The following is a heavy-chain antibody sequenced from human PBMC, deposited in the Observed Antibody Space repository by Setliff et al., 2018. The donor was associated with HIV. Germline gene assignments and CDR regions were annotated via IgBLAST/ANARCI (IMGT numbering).Heavy chain of an antibody. D-gene: IGHD3-3*01. J-gene: IGHJ3*02. V-gene: IGHV4-61*09. CDR1: GGSISSGSYH. Sequence: SETLSLTCTVSGGSISSGSYHWSWIRQPAGKGLEWIGHIYTSGSTKYNPSLKSRVTISVDTSKTQFSLRLSSVTAADTAVYYCARGGRGGGEPYYDFWSGYHDTFDIWGQGTMVIVSS. CDR3: ARGGRGGGEPYYDFWSGYHDTFDI. CDR2: IYTSGST.